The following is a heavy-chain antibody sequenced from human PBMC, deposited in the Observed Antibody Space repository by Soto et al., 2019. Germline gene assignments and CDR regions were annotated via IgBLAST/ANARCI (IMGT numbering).Heavy chain of an antibody. J-gene: IGHJ4*02. CDR1: GFPFSENA. D-gene: IGHD6-19*01. CDR2: ISDSGATT. V-gene: IGHV3-23*01. Sequence: GGSLRLSCAASGFPFSENAMSWVRQAPGKGLEWVSGISDSGATTYYADSVRGRFTISRDNSKNTLYLQMKSLRAEDSASYYCAKEDTSSGSLDYWGQGALVTASS. CDR3: AKEDTSSGSLDY.